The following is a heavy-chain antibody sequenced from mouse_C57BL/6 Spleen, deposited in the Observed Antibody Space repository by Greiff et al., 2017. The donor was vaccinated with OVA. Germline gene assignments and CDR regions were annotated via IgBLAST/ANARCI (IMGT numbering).Heavy chain of an antibody. J-gene: IGHJ3*01. CDR3: AKGLGQGDFAY. V-gene: IGHV5-17*01. CDR2: ISSGSSTI. Sequence: EVKLMESGGGLVKPGGSLKLSCAASGFTFSDYGMHWVRQAPEKGLEWVAYISSGSSTIYYADTMKGRFTISRDNAKNTLFLQMTSLRSEDTAMYYCAKGLGQGDFAYWGQGTLVTVSA. CDR1: GFTFSDYG. D-gene: IGHD4-1*01.